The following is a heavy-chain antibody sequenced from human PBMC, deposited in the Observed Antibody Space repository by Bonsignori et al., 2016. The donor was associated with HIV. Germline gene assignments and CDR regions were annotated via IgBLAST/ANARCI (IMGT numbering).Heavy chain of an antibody. Sequence: WIRQPPGKGLEWIGSIYHSGSTYYNPSLKSRVTISVDTSKNQFSLKLSSVTAADTAVYYCARRAGYCSSTSCYPRDWFDPWGQGTLVTVSS. V-gene: IGHV4-38-2*01. J-gene: IGHJ5*02. CDR3: ARRAGYCSSTSCYPRDWFDP. D-gene: IGHD2-2*01. CDR2: IYHSGST.